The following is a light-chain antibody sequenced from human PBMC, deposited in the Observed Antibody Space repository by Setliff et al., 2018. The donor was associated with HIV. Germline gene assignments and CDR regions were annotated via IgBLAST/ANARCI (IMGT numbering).Light chain of an antibody. Sequence: SYELTQPPSVSVAPGKTAGITCGGNNIGSKSVHWYQQKPGQAPVLVIYYDSDRPSGIPERFSGSNSGNTATLTISRVEAGDEADYYCQVWDSSSDHRYVFGTGTKV. CDR3: QVWDSSSDHRYV. CDR1: NIGSKS. V-gene: IGLV3-21*04. J-gene: IGLJ1*01. CDR2: YDS.